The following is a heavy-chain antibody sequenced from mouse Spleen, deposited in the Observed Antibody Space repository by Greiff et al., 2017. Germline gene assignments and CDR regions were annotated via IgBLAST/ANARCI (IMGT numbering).Heavy chain of an antibody. D-gene: IGHD1-2*01. Sequence: EVQLVESGGGLVKLGGSLKLSCAASGFTFSSYAMSWVRQTPEKRLEWVATISSGGGNTYYPDSVKGRFTISRDNAKNTLYLQMSSLKSEDTAMYYCARRHGYEGFAYWGQGTLVTVSA. CDR2: ISSGGGNT. V-gene: IGHV5-9-3*01. J-gene: IGHJ3*01. CDR1: GFTFSSYA. CDR3: ARRHGYEGFAY.